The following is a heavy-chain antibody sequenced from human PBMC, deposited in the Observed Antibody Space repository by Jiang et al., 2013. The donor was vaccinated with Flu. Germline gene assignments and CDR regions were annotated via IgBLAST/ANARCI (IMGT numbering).Heavy chain of an antibody. V-gene: IGHV5-51*01. J-gene: IGHJ5*02. CDR1: GYSFTSYW. CDR2: IYPGDSDT. CDR3: ARPYCSSTSCYTPWFDP. Sequence: GSGYSFTSYWIGWVRQMPGKGLEWMGIIYPGDSDTRYSPSFQGQVTISADKSISTAYLQWSSLKASDTAMYYCARPYCSSTSCYTPWFDPWGQGTLVTVSS. D-gene: IGHD2-2*02.